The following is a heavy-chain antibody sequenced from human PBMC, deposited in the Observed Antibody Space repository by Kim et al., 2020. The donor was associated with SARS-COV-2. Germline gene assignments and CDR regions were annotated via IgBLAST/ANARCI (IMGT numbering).Heavy chain of an antibody. V-gene: IGHV4-31*03. CDR2: IYYSGST. CDR3: ARVGTYYYDSSGRPSNWFDA. CDR1: GGSISSGGYY. J-gene: IGHJ5*02. D-gene: IGHD3-22*01. Sequence: SETLSLTCTVSGGSISSGGYYWSWIRQHPGKGLYWIGYIYYSGSTSYNPSLKSRVTISVDTSKNQFSLKLSSVAAADTAVYYCARVGTYYYDSSGRPSNWFDAWGQGTLVTVSS.